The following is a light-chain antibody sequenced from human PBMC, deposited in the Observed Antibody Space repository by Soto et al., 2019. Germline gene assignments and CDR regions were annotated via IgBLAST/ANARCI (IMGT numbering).Light chain of an antibody. CDR2: SNN. CDR3: SAWDDSLRGSVV. J-gene: IGLJ2*01. Sequence: QSVLAQPPSASGTPGQRVTISCSGSSSNIGSNTVDWYQQLPGTAPKLLIYSNNQRPSGVPERFSGSKSGTSASLAISGLQSEDEADYYCSAWDDSLRGSVVFGGGTKLTVL. CDR1: SSNIGSNT. V-gene: IGLV1-44*01.